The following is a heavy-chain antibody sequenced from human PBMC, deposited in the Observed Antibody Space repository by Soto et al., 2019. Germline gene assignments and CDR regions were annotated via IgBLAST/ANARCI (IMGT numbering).Heavy chain of an antibody. D-gene: IGHD3-3*01. J-gene: IGHJ5*02. CDR2: IIPIFGTA. CDR3: ARNPTYYDFWCCYRTPFLSLWFDP. CDR1: GGTFSSYA. V-gene: IGHV1-69*13. Sequence: SVKVSCKASGGTFSSYAISWVRQAPGQGLEWMGGIIPIFGTANYAQKFQGRVTITADESTSTAYMELSSLRSEDTAVYYCARNPTYYDFWCCYRTPFLSLWFDPWGQGTLVTVSS.